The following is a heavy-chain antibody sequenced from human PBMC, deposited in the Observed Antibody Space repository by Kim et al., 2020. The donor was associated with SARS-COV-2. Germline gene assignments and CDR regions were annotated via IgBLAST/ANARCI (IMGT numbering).Heavy chain of an antibody. CDR2: T. V-gene: IGHV3-15*01. CDR3: AAHSTEWGLGT. D-gene: IGHD1-26*01. J-gene: IGHJ5*02. Sequence: TDYASAGKGRLTSSRDDSSNTVYLQMNGLKAEDTAVYYCAAHSTEWGLGTWGQGSLVTVSS.